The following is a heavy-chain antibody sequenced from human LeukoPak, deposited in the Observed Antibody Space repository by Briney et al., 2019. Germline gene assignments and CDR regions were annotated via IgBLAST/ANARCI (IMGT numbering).Heavy chain of an antibody. CDR1: EYPFTSYY. D-gene: IGHD6-13*01. CDR3: ARYSTRGDNWFDP. V-gene: IGHV1-46*03. Sequence: ASVKVSCKASEYPFTSYYIHWVRQAPGQGLEWMGLINPSSGSTNYAQKFLGRVTMTRDTSTSTAYMELSSLRSEDTAVYYCARYSTRGDNWFDPWGQGTLVTVSS. J-gene: IGHJ5*02. CDR2: INPSSGST.